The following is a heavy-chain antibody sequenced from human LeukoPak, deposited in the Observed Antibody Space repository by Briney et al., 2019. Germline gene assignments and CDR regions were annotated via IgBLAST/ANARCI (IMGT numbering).Heavy chain of an antibody. CDR3: ASGDGYLQPD. V-gene: IGHV3-53*01. D-gene: IGHD2-21*01. CDR1: GFSFSGKF. Sequence: PGGSLRLSCAASGFSFSGKFMSWVRQAPGKGLEWVSIIHYDGKIRYAGSVGGRFTTYRDDSENTLFLQMNSLRVDDTAVYFCASGDGYLQPDWGQGTLVTVSS. CDR2: IHYDGKI. J-gene: IGHJ4*02.